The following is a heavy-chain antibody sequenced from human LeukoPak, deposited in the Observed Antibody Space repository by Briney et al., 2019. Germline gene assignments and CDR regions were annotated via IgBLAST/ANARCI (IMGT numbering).Heavy chain of an antibody. CDR1: GYTFTSYG. J-gene: IGHJ5*02. Sequence: ASVKVSCKASGYTFTSYGISWVRQAPGQGLEWMGWISAYNGNTNYAQKLKGRDTMTTDTSTRTAYMELRSLRSDATAVYYCARDVSATTGYSSGWYGPWFDPWGQGTLVTVSS. D-gene: IGHD6-19*01. CDR3: ARDVSATTGYSSGWYGPWFDP. CDR2: ISAYNGNT. V-gene: IGHV1-18*01.